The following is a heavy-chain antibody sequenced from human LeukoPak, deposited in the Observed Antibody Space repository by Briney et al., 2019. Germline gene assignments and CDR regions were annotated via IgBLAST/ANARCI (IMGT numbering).Heavy chain of an antibody. V-gene: IGHV4-39*07. Sequence: SETLSLTCTVSGGSISSSSYYWGWIRQPPGKGLEWIGSIYYSGSTYYNPSLKSRVTISVDTSKNQFSLKLSSVTAADTAVYYCARDRVGGYSRLFDPWGQGTLVTVSP. CDR1: GGSISSSSYY. D-gene: IGHD6-13*01. CDR2: IYYSGST. J-gene: IGHJ5*02. CDR3: ARDRVGGYSRLFDP.